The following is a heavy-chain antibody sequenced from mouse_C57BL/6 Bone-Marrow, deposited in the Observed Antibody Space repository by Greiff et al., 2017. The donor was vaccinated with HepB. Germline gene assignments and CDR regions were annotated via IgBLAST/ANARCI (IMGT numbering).Heavy chain of an antibody. V-gene: IGHV1-76*01. Sequence: VQLKESGAELVRPGASVKLSCKASGYTFTDYYINWVKQRPGQGLEWIARIYPGSGNTYYNEKFKGKATLTAEKSSSTAYMQLSSLTSEDSAVYFCARWTGFYAMDYWGQGTSVTVSS. CDR2: IYPGSGNT. CDR3: ARWTGFYAMDY. D-gene: IGHD4-1*01. CDR1: GYTFTDYY. J-gene: IGHJ4*01.